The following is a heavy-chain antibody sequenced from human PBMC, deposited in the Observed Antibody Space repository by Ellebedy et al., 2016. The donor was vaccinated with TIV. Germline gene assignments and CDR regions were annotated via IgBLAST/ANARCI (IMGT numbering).Heavy chain of an antibody. CDR2: VSYDGRNK. V-gene: IGHV3-30*04. CDR3: ARDAVQFYYYGMDV. CDR1: GFTFSRYA. Sequence: GGSLRLSCAASGFTFSRYAIHWVRQAPGKGLEWVAVVSYDGRNKYYADSVKGRFTISRDNSKNTLYLQMNSLRPEDTAVYYCARDAVQFYYYGMDVWGQGTTVTVSS. J-gene: IGHJ6*02.